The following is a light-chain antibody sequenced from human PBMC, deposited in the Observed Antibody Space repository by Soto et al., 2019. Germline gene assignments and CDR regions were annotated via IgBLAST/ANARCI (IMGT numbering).Light chain of an antibody. CDR2: GAS. J-gene: IGKJ1*01. V-gene: IGKV3-20*01. CDR1: QSINSIS. Sequence: EMVLTQSPGTLSLSPGERATLSCRASQSINSISLTWYQQKPGQPPRLLIYGASSRATGIPDRFSGSGSGTDFTLTISRLEPEDFAVYYCQHYGNSVWTFGQGTKVEIK. CDR3: QHYGNSVWT.